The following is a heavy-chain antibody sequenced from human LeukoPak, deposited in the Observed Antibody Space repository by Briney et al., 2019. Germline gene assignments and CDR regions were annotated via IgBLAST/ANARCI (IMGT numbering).Heavy chain of an antibody. CDR3: ARVRVGAYDFEY. CDR2: INPDGSTT. D-gene: IGHD3-10*01. CDR1: GFTLSSYW. V-gene: IGHV3-74*01. Sequence: PGGSLRLSRAASGFTLSSYWMHWVRQVPGKGLVWVSRINPDGSTTTYADSVKGRFTISRDNAKNTLYLQMNSLRAEDTAVYYCARVRVGAYDFEYWGQGTLVTVSS. J-gene: IGHJ4*02.